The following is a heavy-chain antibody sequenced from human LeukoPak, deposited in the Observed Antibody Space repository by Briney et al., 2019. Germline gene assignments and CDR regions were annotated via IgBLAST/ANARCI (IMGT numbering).Heavy chain of an antibody. CDR1: GYTFSGSF. J-gene: IGHJ4*02. CDR3: ARGGSPAHFDF. D-gene: IGHD6-13*01. CDR2: INVDTGGT. V-gene: IGHV1-2*02. Sequence: ASVKVSCKASGYTFSGSFMHWVRQAPGQGPEWMGWINVDTGGTHYAPRFQRRVAMTRDTSFSTGYMDLSSLGSDDTAVYYCARGGSPAHFDFWGQGTLVTVSS.